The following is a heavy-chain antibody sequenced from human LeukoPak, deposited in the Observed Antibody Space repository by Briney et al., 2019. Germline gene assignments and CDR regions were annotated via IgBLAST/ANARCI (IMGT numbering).Heavy chain of an antibody. CDR3: ARDQSEAGTSDDY. Sequence: GGSLRLSCAASGFTFSSYSMNWVRQAPGKGLEWVSYISSSGSTIYYADSVKGRFTISRDNSKNSLYLQMNSLRAEDTAVYYCARDQSEAGTSDDYWGQGTLVTVSS. V-gene: IGHV3-48*01. D-gene: IGHD6-19*01. CDR1: GFTFSSYS. J-gene: IGHJ4*02. CDR2: ISSSGSTI.